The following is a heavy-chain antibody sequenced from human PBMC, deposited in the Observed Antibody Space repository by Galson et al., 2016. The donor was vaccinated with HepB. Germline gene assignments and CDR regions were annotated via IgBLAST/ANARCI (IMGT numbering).Heavy chain of an antibody. CDR1: GFTFSSHG. J-gene: IGHJ6*03. Sequence: SLRLSCAASGFTFSSHGIHWVRQAPGKGLEWVAVISYDGNTKCFADSVRGRFTISRDNSKNTLYLQMNSLRTEDTAVYYCAKEGPYYDVLTGPMDVWGKGTTVTVSS. D-gene: IGHD3-9*01. CDR3: AKEGPYYDVLTGPMDV. CDR2: ISYDGNTK. V-gene: IGHV3-30*18.